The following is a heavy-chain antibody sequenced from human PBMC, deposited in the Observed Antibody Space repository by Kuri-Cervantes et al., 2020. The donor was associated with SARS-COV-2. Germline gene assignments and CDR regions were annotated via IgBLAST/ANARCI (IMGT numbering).Heavy chain of an antibody. Sequence: SVKVSCKASGGPLNNYVINWVRQAPGQGLEWMGRIIPIFETVNYAQKFQGRVTITADKSTSTGYMELSSLRSEDTAVYYCARDTFPPAPYCGGDCYSLDYWGQGTLVTVSS. CDR2: IIPIFETV. CDR1: GGPLNNYV. V-gene: IGHV1-69*06. J-gene: IGHJ4*02. CDR3: ARDTFPPAPYCGGDCYSLDY. D-gene: IGHD2-21*01.